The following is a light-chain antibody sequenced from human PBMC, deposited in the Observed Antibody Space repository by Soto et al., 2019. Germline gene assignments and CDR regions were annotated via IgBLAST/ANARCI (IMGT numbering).Light chain of an antibody. J-gene: IGLJ3*02. CDR2: EDT. V-gene: IGLV2-23*01. CDR1: SSDVGTYNL. Sequence: QSVLTQPASVSGSPGQSITISCTGASSDVGTYNLVSWYQQHPGKAPNLIIYEDTKRPSGVSNRFSGSKSGNTASLTVSGLQAEDEADYYCCSYAGSDTWVFGGGTQLTV. CDR3: CSYAGSDTWV.